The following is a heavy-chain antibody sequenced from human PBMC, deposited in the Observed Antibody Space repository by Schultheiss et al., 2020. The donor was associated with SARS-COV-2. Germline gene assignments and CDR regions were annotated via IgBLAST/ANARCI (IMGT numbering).Heavy chain of an antibody. J-gene: IGHJ6*03. Sequence: ASVKVSCKASGYPFTAYYMHWVRQAPGQGLEWMGWINPNSGGTNYAHKFQGRVTMTRDTSISIAYMELSRLRSDDTAVYYCARVETTVTPYYYYMDVWGKGTTVTVSS. CDR1: GYPFTAYY. D-gene: IGHD4-17*01. V-gene: IGHV1-2*02. CDR3: ARVETTVTPYYYYMDV. CDR2: INPNSGGT.